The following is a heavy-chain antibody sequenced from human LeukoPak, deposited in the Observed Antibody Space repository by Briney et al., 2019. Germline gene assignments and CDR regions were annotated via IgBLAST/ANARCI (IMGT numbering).Heavy chain of an antibody. D-gene: IGHD1-26*01. Sequence: GGSLRLSCAASGFTFSSYDMSWVRQAPGKGLEWVSTINGGGVNTHYADSVGGRFTISRDNSKNTLFLQMNSLRAEDTALYFCAKKAQYNGNYPLDYWGQGTLVTVSS. V-gene: IGHV3-23*01. CDR3: AKKAQYNGNYPLDY. J-gene: IGHJ4*02. CDR2: INGGGVNT. CDR1: GFTFSSYD.